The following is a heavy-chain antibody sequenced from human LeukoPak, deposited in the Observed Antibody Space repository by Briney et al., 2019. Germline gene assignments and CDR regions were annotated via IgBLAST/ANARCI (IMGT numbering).Heavy chain of an antibody. Sequence: SETLSLTCTVSGYSISSGYYWGWIRQPPGKGLEWIGSIYHSGSTYYNPSLKSRVTISADTSKNQFSLKLSSVTAADTAVYYCARSSDSSGYYPYYFDYWGQGTLVTVSS. CDR2: IYHSGST. V-gene: IGHV4-38-2*02. CDR1: GYSISSGYY. D-gene: IGHD3-22*01. J-gene: IGHJ4*02. CDR3: ARSSDSSGYYPYYFDY.